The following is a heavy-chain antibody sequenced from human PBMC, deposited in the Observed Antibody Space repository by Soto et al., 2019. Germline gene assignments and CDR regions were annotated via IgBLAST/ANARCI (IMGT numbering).Heavy chain of an antibody. Sequence: SETLSLTCTVSGGSISSDYWSWIRQPPGKGLEWIGYIYYSGSTNYNPSLKSRVTISVDTSKNQFSLKLSSVTAADTAVYYCASSVSSSSDFDYWGQGTLVTVSS. CDR1: GGSISSDY. CDR3: ASSVSSSSDFDY. D-gene: IGHD6-6*01. J-gene: IGHJ4*02. V-gene: IGHV4-59*01. CDR2: IYYSGST.